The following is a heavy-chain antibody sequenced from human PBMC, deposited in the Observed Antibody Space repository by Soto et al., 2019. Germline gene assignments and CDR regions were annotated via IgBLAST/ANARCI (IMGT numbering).Heavy chain of an antibody. J-gene: IGHJ4*02. D-gene: IGHD6-13*01. V-gene: IGHV3-7*01. CDR2: IKQDGSEK. Sequence: GGSLRLSCAASGFTFSSYWMSWVRQAPGKGLEWVANIKQDGSEKYYVDSVKGRLTISRDNAKNSLYLQMNSLRAEDTAVYYCTGGYSSSWYFDYWGQGTLVTVSS. CDR1: GFTFSSYW. CDR3: TGGYSSSWYFDY.